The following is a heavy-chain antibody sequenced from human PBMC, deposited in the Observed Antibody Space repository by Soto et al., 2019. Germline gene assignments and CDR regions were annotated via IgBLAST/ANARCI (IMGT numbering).Heavy chain of an antibody. V-gene: IGHV5-51*01. CDR2: IYPGDSDT. CDR3: ASSNYYYDSSGYYGYYHYGQAV. CDR1: GYSFTSYW. Sequence: GEALKISCKGSGYSFTSYWIGWVRQMPGKGLEWMGIIYPGDSDTRYSPSFQGQVTISADKSISTAYLQWSSLKASDTAMYYCASSNYYYDSSGYYGYYHYGQAVPAQGTTVPVSS. J-gene: IGHJ6*02. D-gene: IGHD3-22*01.